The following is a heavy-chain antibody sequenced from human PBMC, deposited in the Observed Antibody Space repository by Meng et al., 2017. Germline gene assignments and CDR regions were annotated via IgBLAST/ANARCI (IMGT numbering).Heavy chain of an antibody. J-gene: IGHJ4*02. CDR2: INANTGNP. CDR3: AREPYGYFTDY. V-gene: IGHV7-4-1*02. Sequence: QVQQVQSGSELKKPGSAVKVACKAAGYTFTSYAMNWVRQAHGQGLEWMGWINANTGNPTYAQGFTGRFVFSLDTSVSTAYLQISSLKAEDTAVYYCAREPYGYFTDYWGQGTLVTVSS. D-gene: IGHD5-18*01. CDR1: GYTFTSYA.